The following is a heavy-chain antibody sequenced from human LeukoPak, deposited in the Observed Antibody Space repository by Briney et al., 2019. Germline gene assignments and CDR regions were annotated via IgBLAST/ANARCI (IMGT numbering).Heavy chain of an antibody. D-gene: IGHD6-6*01. CDR1: GFTFSSYA. J-gene: IGHJ4*02. V-gene: IGHV3-23*01. Sequence: GGSLRLSCAASGFTFSSYAMSWVRQAPGKGLEWVSAISGSGGSTYYADSVKGRFTISRDNAKNSLYLQMNSLRAEDTAVYYCARKAVIAARPSPADYWGQGTLVTVSS. CDR3: ARKAVIAARPSPADY. CDR2: ISGSGGST.